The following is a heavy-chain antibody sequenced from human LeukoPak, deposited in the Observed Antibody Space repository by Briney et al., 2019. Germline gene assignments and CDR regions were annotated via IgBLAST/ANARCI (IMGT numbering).Heavy chain of an antibody. Sequence: SVKVSCKASGGTFSSYAISWVRQAPGQGLEWMGGIIPIFGTANYAQKFQGRVTITADESTSTAYMELSSLRSEDTAVYYCARDRTYSSSWSPYTATLSHMDVWGKGTTVTVSS. J-gene: IGHJ6*03. CDR1: GGTFSSYA. V-gene: IGHV1-69*01. D-gene: IGHD6-13*01. CDR3: ARDRTYSSSWSPYTATLSHMDV. CDR2: IIPIFGTA.